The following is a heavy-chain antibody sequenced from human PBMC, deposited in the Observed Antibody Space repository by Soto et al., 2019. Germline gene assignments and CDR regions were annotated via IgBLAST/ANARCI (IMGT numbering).Heavy chain of an antibody. D-gene: IGHD6-6*01. V-gene: IGHV3-30*18. CDR2: ISYDGSNK. Sequence: GGSLRRSCAASGFTFSSYDMHWVRQAPGKGLEWVAVISYDGSNKYYADSVKGRFTISRDNSKSTLYLQMNSLRAEDTAVYYCAKVRIAARVMSRTYGMDVWGQGTTVTVSS. J-gene: IGHJ6*02. CDR1: GFTFSSYD. CDR3: AKVRIAARVMSRTYGMDV.